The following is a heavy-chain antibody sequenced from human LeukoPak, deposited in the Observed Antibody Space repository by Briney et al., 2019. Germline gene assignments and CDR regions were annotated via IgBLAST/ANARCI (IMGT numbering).Heavy chain of an antibody. CDR3: ARVPEPYPNDYYYGMDV. CDR1: GFTFSNYW. Sequence: QPGGSLRLSCAASGFTFSNYWMPWVRPAPGKGLVWVARMNSDGTTTNYADSMKGRFTISRDNAKNSLYLQMNSLRAEDTAVYYCARVPEPYPNDYYYGMDVWGQGTTVTVSS. D-gene: IGHD1-14*01. J-gene: IGHJ6*02. CDR2: MNSDGTTT. V-gene: IGHV3-74*01.